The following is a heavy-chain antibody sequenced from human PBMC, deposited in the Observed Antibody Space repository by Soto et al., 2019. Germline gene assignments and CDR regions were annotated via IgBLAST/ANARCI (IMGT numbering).Heavy chain of an antibody. Sequence: GGSLRLSCSASGFIFSNYPMHWVRQAPGKGLEYVSTITANGNNKYYADSVRGRFTISRDNSKNTLYLQMSSLRTEDTALYYCVRDTSSWYWFDPWGQGILVTVSS. V-gene: IGHV3-64D*06. D-gene: IGHD6-13*01. CDR2: ITANGNNK. CDR1: GFIFSNYP. CDR3: VRDTSSWYWFDP. J-gene: IGHJ5*02.